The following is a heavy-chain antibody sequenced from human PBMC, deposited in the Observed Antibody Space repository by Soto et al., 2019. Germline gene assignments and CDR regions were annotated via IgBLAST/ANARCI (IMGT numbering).Heavy chain of an antibody. CDR3: ARVIAVRGWFDP. D-gene: IGHD6-19*01. Sequence: SETLSLTCAVYGESFSGYYWSWIRQPPGKGLEWIGEIHDSGSTNYNPSLKSRLIISVDTSRNQFSLKLSSVTAADTAVYYCARVIAVRGWFDPWGQGTLVTVSS. J-gene: IGHJ5*02. CDR1: GESFSGYY. V-gene: IGHV4-34*01. CDR2: IHDSGST.